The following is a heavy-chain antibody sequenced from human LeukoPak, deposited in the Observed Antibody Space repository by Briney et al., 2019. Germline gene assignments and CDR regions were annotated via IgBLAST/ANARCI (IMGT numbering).Heavy chain of an antibody. D-gene: IGHD3-10*01. CDR3: ARDLGRAGVYYYYGMDV. Sequence: PGRSLRLSCAASGFTFSSYGMHWVRQAPGKGGLERVAVIWYDGINKYYADSVKGRFTISRDNSKNTLSLQMNSLRAEDTAVYYCARDLGRAGVYYYYGMDVWGQGTTVTVSS. CDR2: IWYDGINK. J-gene: IGHJ6*02. CDR1: GFTFSSYG. V-gene: IGHV3-33*01.